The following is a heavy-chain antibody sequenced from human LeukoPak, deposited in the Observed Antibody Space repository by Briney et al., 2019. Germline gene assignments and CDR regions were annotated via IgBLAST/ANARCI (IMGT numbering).Heavy chain of an antibody. D-gene: IGHD6-25*01. CDR1: GFTFSDYT. Sequence: GGSLRLSCAASGFTFSDYTMNWVRQAPGKGLEWVSSISGSGSFIYYADSVKGRFTVSRDNAKNTQYLQMNSLRAEDTAVYYCARDLRAAAATGTNFDYWGQGTLVTVST. CDR3: ARDLRAAAATGTNFDY. J-gene: IGHJ4*02. V-gene: IGHV3-21*01. CDR2: ISGSGSFI.